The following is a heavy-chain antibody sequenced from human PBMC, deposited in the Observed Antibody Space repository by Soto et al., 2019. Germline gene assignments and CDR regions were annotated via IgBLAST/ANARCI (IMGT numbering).Heavy chain of an antibody. V-gene: IGHV5-51*01. CDR2: IYPGDSDT. J-gene: IGHJ4*02. CDR1: GYSFTGYW. Sequence: EVQLVQSGAEVKKPGESLKISCKGSGYSFTGYWIGWVRQMPGKGLEWMGIIYPGDSDTRYSPSFQGQVTISADKSISTAYLQWSSLKASDTAMYCCARSGGSYFRHNYFDYWGQGTLVTVSS. D-gene: IGHD1-26*01. CDR3: ARSGGSYFRHNYFDY.